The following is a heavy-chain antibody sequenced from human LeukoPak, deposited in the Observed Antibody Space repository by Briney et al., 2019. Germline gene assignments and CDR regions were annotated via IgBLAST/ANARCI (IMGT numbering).Heavy chain of an antibody. V-gene: IGHV3-33*01. D-gene: IGHD3-3*01. CDR2: IWYDGSNK. Sequence: GGSLRLSCAASGFTFSSYGMQWVRQAPAKRLEWVSVIWYDGSNKYYADSVKVRFTISRDNSKNTLYLQMNSLRAEDTAVYYCARGWRTFDYWGQGTLVTVSS. CDR3: ARGWRTFDY. J-gene: IGHJ4*02. CDR1: GFTFSSYG.